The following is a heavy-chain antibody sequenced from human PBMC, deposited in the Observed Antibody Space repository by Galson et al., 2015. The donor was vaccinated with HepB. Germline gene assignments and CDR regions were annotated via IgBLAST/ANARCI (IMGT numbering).Heavy chain of an antibody. CDR1: GYSFTSYW. J-gene: IGHJ4*02. CDR3: ARGKVTMVQGVVSFSYFDY. Sequence: QSGAEVKKPGESLKISCKGSGYSFTSYWIGWVRQMPGKGLEWMGIIYPGDSDTRYSPSFQGQVTISADKSISTAYLQWSSLKASDTAMYYCARGKVTMVQGVVSFSYFDYWGQGTLVTVSS. CDR2: IYPGDSDT. V-gene: IGHV5-51*03. D-gene: IGHD3-10*01.